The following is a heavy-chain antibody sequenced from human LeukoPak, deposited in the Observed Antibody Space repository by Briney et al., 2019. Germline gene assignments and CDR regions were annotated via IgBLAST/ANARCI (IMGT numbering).Heavy chain of an antibody. V-gene: IGHV1-24*01. CDR1: GYTLTELS. CDR3: ATALIVVVPAAIGAFDI. CDR2: FDPEDGET. D-gene: IGHD2-2*02. Sequence: ASVKVSCKVSGYTLTELSMHWVRQAPGKGLEWMGGFDPEDGETIYAQKFQGRVTMTEDTSTDTAYMELSSLRSEDTAEYYCATALIVVVPAAIGAFDIWGQGTMVTVSS. J-gene: IGHJ3*02.